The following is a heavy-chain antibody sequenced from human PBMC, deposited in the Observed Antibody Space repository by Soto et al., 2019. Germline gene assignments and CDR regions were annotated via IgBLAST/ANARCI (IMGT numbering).Heavy chain of an antibody. J-gene: IGHJ3*02. CDR2: IIPILGIA. V-gene: IGHV1-69*02. Sequence: ASVKVSCKASGGTFSSYTISWVRKAPGQGLEWMGRIIPILGIANYAQKFQGRVTITADKSTSTAYMELSSLRSEDTAVYYCARQYDSSHDAFDIWGQGTMVT. CDR3: ARQYDSSHDAFDI. D-gene: IGHD3-22*01. CDR1: GGTFSSYT.